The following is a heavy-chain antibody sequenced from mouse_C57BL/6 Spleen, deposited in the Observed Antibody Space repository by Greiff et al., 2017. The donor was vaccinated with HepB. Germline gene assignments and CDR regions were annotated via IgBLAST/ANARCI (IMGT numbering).Heavy chain of an antibody. V-gene: IGHV7-3*01. CDR2: IRNKANGYTT. Sequence: EVKLVESGGGLVQPGGSLSLSCAASGFTFTDYYMSWVRQPPGKALEWLGFIRNKANGYTTEYSASVKGRFTISRDNSQSILYLQMNALRAEDSATYYCARSAQPYAMDYWGRGTSVTVSS. CDR1: GFTFTDYY. D-gene: IGHD3-2*02. J-gene: IGHJ4*01. CDR3: ARSAQPYAMDY.